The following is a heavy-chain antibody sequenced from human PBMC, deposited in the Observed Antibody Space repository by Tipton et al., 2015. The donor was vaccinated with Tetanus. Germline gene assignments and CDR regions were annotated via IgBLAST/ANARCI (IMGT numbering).Heavy chain of an antibody. Sequence: GLVKPSETLSLTCGVSGGSFSDFYWSWIRQSPGQGLVWIGEINHSGSANKNPSLKSRVTMSVDTSNKQFSLRLSSVTAADTAVYYCARHFHENSVYYELDIDYWGQGTLVTVSS. CDR2: INHSGSA. CDR3: ARHFHENSVYYELDIDY. V-gene: IGHV4-34*01. CDR1: GGSFSDFY. J-gene: IGHJ4*02. D-gene: IGHD3-22*01.